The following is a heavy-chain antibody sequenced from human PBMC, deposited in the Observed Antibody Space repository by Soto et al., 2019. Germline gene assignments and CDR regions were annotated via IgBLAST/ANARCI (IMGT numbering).Heavy chain of an antibody. CDR3: AKGAAAGFYYYYGMDV. J-gene: IGHJ6*02. CDR1: GFTFSSYA. V-gene: IGHV3-23*01. CDR2: ISGGGGST. D-gene: IGHD6-13*01. Sequence: PVGSLRLSCTASGFTFSSYAMSWVRQAPGKGLEWVSAISGGGGSTYYADSVKGRFTISRDNSKNTLYLQMNSLRAEDTAVYYCAKGAAAGFYYYYGMDVWGRGTTVTVSS.